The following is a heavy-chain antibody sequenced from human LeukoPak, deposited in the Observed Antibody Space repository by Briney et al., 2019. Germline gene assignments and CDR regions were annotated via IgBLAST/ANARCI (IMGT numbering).Heavy chain of an antibody. J-gene: IGHJ4*02. D-gene: IGHD3-10*01. V-gene: IGHV4-34*01. Sequence: PSETLSLTCSVSGDSITGYYWSWIRQPPGKGLEWIGEINHSGSTNYNPSLKSRVTISVDKSKNQFSLKLSSVTAADTAVYYCARAHGLLWFGELSHYFDYWGQGTLVTVSS. CDR2: INHSGST. CDR1: GDSITGYY. CDR3: ARAHGLLWFGELSHYFDY.